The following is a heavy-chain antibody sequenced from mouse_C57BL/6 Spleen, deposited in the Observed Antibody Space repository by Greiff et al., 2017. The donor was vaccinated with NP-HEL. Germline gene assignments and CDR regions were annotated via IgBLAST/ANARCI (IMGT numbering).Heavy chain of an antibody. CDR1: GYTFTDYY. J-gene: IGHJ4*01. D-gene: IGHD2-4*01. CDR3: AMDDYDDAMDY. Sequence: EVQLQQSGPVLVKPGASVKMSCKASGYTFTDYYMNWVKQSHGKSLEWIGVINPYNGGTSYNQKFKGKATLTVDKSSSTAYMELNSLTSEDSAVYYCAMDDYDDAMDYWGQGTSVTVSS. CDR2: INPYNGGT. V-gene: IGHV1-19*01.